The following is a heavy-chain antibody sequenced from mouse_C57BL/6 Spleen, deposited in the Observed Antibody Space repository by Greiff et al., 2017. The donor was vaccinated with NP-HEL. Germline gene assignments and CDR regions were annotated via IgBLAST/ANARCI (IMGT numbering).Heavy chain of an antibody. D-gene: IGHD1-1*01. J-gene: IGHJ1*03. Sequence: EVQLVESGGGIVKPGGSLKLSCAASGFTFSSYAMSWVRQTPEKRLEWVATISDGGSYTYYPDNVKGRFTISRDNAKNNLYLQMSHLKSEDTAMYYCARDGDYGRPYFDVWGTGNTVTVSS. CDR1: GFTFSSYA. CDR3: ARDGDYGRPYFDV. V-gene: IGHV5-4*01. CDR2: ISDGGSYT.